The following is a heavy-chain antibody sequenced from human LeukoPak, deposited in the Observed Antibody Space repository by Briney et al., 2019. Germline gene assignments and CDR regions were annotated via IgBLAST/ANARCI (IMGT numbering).Heavy chain of an antibody. CDR2: ISYDGSNK. V-gene: IGHV3-30-3*01. D-gene: IGHD4-17*01. CDR1: GFTFSSYA. Sequence: GGYLRLSCAATGFTFSSYAMHWVRQAPGKGLEWVAVISYDGSNKYYADSVKGRFTISRDNSKNTLYLQMNSLRAEDTAVYYCARPDYGDYEGGTFDYWGQGTLVTVSS. CDR3: ARPDYGDYEGGTFDY. J-gene: IGHJ4*02.